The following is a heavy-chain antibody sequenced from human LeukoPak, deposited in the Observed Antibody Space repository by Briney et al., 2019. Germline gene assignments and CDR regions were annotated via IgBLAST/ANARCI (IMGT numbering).Heavy chain of an antibody. CDR3: ARGLHDFWSGYYTYYYYYYMDV. V-gene: IGHV4-34*01. CDR2: INHSGST. J-gene: IGHJ6*03. Sequence: PSETLSLTCAVSGGSFSGYYWSWIRQPPGKGLEWIGEINHSGSTNYNPSLKSRVTISVDTSKNQFSLKLSSVTAADTAVYYCARGLHDFWSGYYTYYYYYYMDVWGKGTTVTVSS. D-gene: IGHD3-3*01. CDR1: GGSFSGYY.